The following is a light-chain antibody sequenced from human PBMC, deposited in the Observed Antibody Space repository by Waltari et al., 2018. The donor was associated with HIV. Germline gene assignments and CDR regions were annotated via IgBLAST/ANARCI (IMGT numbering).Light chain of an antibody. CDR1: QDVGGW. CDR2: ATS. J-gene: IGKJ5*01. CDR3: QQYTSYPNT. Sequence: DIQMTQSPSSLAASVGDRVTITCRASQDVGGWLAWFQQTPEKAPRSLIYATSTLQSGVPSRFSGSGSGTDFTLTISSLQPEDFGTYYCQQYTSYPNTFGQGTRLEIK. V-gene: IGKV1D-16*01.